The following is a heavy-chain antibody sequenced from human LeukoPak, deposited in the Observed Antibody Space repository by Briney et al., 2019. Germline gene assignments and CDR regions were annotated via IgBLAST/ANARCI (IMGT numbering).Heavy chain of an antibody. Sequence: GGSLRLSCAASGFTFDDYAMHWVRQAPGKGLEWVAVISYDGSNKYYADSVKGRFTISRDNSKNTLYLQMNSLRAEDTAVYYCARERPGDGAFDIWGQGTMVTVSS. CDR1: GFTFDDYA. CDR3: ARERPGDGAFDI. V-gene: IGHV3-30-3*01. D-gene: IGHD2-21*02. CDR2: ISYDGSNK. J-gene: IGHJ3*02.